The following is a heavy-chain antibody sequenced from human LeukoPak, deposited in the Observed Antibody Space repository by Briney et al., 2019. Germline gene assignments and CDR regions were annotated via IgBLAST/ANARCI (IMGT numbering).Heavy chain of an antibody. Sequence: GGSLRLSCAASGFTFSSYSMNWVRQAPGKGLEWVSYISSSSSTIYYADSVKGRFTISRDNAKNSLYLQMNSLRAEDTAVYYCARVYRFGYSSSWYNAFDIWGQGTMVTVSS. J-gene: IGHJ3*02. D-gene: IGHD6-13*01. CDR3: ARVYRFGYSSSWYNAFDI. V-gene: IGHV3-48*01. CDR1: GFTFSSYS. CDR2: ISSSSSTI.